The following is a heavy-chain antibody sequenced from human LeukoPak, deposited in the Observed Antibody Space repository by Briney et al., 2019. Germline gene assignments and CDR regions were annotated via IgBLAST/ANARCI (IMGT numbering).Heavy chain of an antibody. Sequence: VASVKVSFKASGYTFISYAMHWVRQAPGQGLEWMGWINTNTGNPTYAQGFTGRFVFSLDTSVSTAYLQISSLKAEDTAVYYCARDPPTYYYDSSAGADYWGQGTLVTVSS. D-gene: IGHD3-22*01. CDR3: ARDPPTYYYDSSAGADY. CDR2: INTNTGNP. J-gene: IGHJ4*02. V-gene: IGHV7-4-1*02. CDR1: GYTFISYA.